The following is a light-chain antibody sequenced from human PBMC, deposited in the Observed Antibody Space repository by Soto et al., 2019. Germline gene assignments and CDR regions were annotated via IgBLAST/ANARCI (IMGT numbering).Light chain of an antibody. CDR2: DAG. V-gene: IGKV1-6*02. CDR1: QGSRSD. J-gene: IGKJ3*01. Sequence: AIQLTQSPSSLSASVGDRVTITCRASQGSRSDVAWYQQKPGKAPKLLIYDAGTLQNVVPSRFSGGWSGSAFTLTISSLQPEDFATYYCRQDDNDHRTFGPGTKVDI. CDR3: RQDDNDHRT.